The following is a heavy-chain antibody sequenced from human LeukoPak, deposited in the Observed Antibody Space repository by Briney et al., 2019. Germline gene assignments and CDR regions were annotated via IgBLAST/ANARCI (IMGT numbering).Heavy chain of an antibody. CDR1: GYTFTSYG. Sequence: ASVKVSCKASGYTFTSYGISWVRQAPGQGLEWMGWISAYNGNTNYAQKLQGRVTLTTDTSTSTAYMELRSLRSDDTAVYYCAIHXXGGSTSCYYYYGMDVWGQGTTVTVSS. J-gene: IGHJ6*02. D-gene: IGHD2-2*01. CDR3: AIHXXGGSTSCYYYYGMDV. V-gene: IGHV1-18*01. CDR2: ISAYNGNT.